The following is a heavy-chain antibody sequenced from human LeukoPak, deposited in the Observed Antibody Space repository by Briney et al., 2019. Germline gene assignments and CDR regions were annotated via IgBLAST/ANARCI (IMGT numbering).Heavy chain of an antibody. J-gene: IGHJ4*02. V-gene: IGHV1-18*01. D-gene: IGHD5-12*01. CDR3: AIDRGYVRRTYSCYCHF. CDR1: GHTFVNYN. CDR2: ISDFSGST. Sequence: ASVKVSCKASGHTFVNYNFMWVRQAPGQGLEWVGWISDFSGSTAYAQKLQGRVSMTTDRSTKTAYMELTSLRSDDTAVYYCAIDRGYVRRTYSCYCHFWDQGTLVTVSS.